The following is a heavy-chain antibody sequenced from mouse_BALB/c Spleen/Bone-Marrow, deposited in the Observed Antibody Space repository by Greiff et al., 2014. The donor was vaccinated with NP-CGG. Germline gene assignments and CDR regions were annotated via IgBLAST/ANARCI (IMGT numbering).Heavy chain of an antibody. Sequence: VQLQQSGPGLVQPSQSLSITCTVPGFSLTSYGVHWVRQPPEKGLEWLGVIWSGGSTDYNAAFISRLSISKDNSKSQVFFKMNNLQADDTAIYYCARQPLRRHAMDYWGQGTSVTVSS. J-gene: IGHJ4*01. V-gene: IGHV2-4*02. CDR3: ARQPLRRHAMDY. D-gene: IGHD1-2*01. CDR1: GFSLTSYG. CDR2: IWSGGST.